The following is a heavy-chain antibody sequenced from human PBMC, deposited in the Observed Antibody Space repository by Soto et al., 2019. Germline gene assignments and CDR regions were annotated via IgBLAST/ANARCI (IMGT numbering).Heavy chain of an antibody. Sequence: PSETLSLTFPVSGGSISSYYLSWIRQPAGKGLEWIGRIYTSGSTNYNPSLKSRVTMSVDTSKNQFSLKLSSVTAADTAGYDCASSSLYGMAVWGQGTTVTVSS. CDR1: GGSISSYY. CDR3: ASSSLYGMAV. V-gene: IGHV4-4*07. CDR2: IYTSGST. J-gene: IGHJ6*02.